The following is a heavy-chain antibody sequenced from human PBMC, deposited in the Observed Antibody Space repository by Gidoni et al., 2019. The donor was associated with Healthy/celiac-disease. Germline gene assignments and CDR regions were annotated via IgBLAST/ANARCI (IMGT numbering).Heavy chain of an antibody. CDR3: ARRDSSSWLGNWFDP. D-gene: IGHD6-13*01. Sequence: SGYYWSWIRQPPGKGLEWIGEINHSGSTNYNPSLKSRVTISVDTSKNQFSLKLSSVTAADPAVYYCARRDSSSWLGNWFDPWGQGTLVTVSS. J-gene: IGHJ5*02. V-gene: IGHV4-34*01. CDR1: SGYY. CDR2: INHSGST.